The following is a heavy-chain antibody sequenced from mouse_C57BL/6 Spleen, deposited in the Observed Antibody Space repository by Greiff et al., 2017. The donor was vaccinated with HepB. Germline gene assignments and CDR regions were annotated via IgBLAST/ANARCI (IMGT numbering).Heavy chain of an antibody. CDR2: INPNNGGT. Sequence: VQLQQSGPELVKPGASVKISCKASGYTFTDYYMNWVKQSHGKSLEWIGDINPNNGGTSYNQKFKGKATLTVDKSSSTAYMELRSLTSEDSAVYYCARWGLGGAMDYWGQGTSVTVSS. J-gene: IGHJ4*01. V-gene: IGHV1-26*01. D-gene: IGHD3-1*01. CDR1: GYTFTDYY. CDR3: ARWGLGGAMDY.